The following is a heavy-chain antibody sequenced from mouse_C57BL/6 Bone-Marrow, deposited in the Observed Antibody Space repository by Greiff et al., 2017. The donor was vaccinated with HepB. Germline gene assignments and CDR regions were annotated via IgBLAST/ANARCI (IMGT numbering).Heavy chain of an antibody. D-gene: IGHD1-1*01. V-gene: IGHV1-81*01. Sequence: VQLQQSGAELARPGASVKLSCKASGYTFSSYGISWVKPRTGQGLEWIGEIDPRSGNTYYNEKLKGKATLTADKSCSTAYMELRSLTSEDAAVYVGARFTVRYYAMDYWGQGTSVTVSS. J-gene: IGHJ4*01. CDR2: IDPRSGNT. CDR3: ARFTVRYYAMDY. CDR1: GYTFSSYG.